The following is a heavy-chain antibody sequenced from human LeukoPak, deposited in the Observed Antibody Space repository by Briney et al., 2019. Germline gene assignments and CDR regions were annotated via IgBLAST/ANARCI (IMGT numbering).Heavy chain of an antibody. CDR1: GVSMSPYY. D-gene: IGHD5-12*01. J-gene: IGHJ4*02. CDR2: IYYSGST. V-gene: IGHV4-59*01. Sequence: SETLSLTCKVSGVSMSPYYWSWIRQSPGRGLEWIGYIYYSGSTNYNPSLKSRVTISVDTSKNQFSLKLSSVTAADTAVYYCARGATTFDYWGQGTLVTVSS. CDR3: ARGATTFDY.